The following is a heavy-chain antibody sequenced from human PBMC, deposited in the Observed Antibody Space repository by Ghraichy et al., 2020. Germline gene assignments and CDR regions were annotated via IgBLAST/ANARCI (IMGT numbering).Heavy chain of an antibody. D-gene: IGHD1-1*01. CDR3: ARLKRVTTAVNWLDP. Sequence: ASVKVSCRAFGYTFTTYGITWVRQAPGQGLEWVGWISGYNGNTKYAQSLQGRVTMTTDTSANTAYMELRSLTFDDTAIYFCARLKRVTTAVNWLDPWGQGTLVSVSS. CDR2: ISGYNGNT. CDR1: GYTFTTYG. J-gene: IGHJ5*02. V-gene: IGHV1-18*01.